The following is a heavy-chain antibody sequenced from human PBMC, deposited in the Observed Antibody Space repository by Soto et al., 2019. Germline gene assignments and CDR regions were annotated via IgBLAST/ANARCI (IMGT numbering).Heavy chain of an antibody. Sequence: ASVKVSCKASGYTFTSYAMHWVRQAPGQRLEWMGWINAGNGNTKYSQKFQGRVTITRDTSASTAYMEPSSLRSEDTAVYYCARSIAAAGTCDYWGQGTLVTVSS. D-gene: IGHD6-13*01. CDR3: ARSIAAAGTCDY. J-gene: IGHJ4*02. CDR1: GYTFTSYA. CDR2: INAGNGNT. V-gene: IGHV1-3*01.